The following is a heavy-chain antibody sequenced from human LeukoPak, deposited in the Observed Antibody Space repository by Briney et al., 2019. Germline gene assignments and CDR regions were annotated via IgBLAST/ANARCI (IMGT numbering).Heavy chain of an antibody. V-gene: IGHV3-21*04. D-gene: IGHD6-13*01. CDR1: GLTFSSYS. CDR3: AKLALRGAAAENWFDP. Sequence: GGSLRLSCTASGLTFSSYSMNWVRQAPGKGLEWVSSISSSSSYIYYTDSVKGRFTISRDNAKKSLYLQMNSLRAEDTAVYYCAKLALRGAAAENWFDPWGQGTLVTVSS. CDR2: ISSSSSYI. J-gene: IGHJ5*02.